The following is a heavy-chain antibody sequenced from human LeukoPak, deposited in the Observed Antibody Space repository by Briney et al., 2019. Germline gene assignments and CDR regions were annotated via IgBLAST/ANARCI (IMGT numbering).Heavy chain of an antibody. V-gene: IGHV1-8*01. Sequence: ASVKVSCKASGYTFTSYDINWVRQATGQGLEWTGWMNPNSGNTGYAQKFQGRVTMTRNTSISTAYMELSSLRSEDTAVYYCARGKTKAAAGLRFDPWGQGTLVTVSS. J-gene: IGHJ5*02. CDR2: MNPNSGNT. D-gene: IGHD6-13*01. CDR1: GYTFTSYD. CDR3: ARGKTKAAAGLRFDP.